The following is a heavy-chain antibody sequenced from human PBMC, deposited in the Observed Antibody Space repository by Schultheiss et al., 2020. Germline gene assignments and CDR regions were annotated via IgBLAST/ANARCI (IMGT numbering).Heavy chain of an antibody. CDR2: IYSGGTT. CDR3: ARGAVRFGLDV. J-gene: IGHJ6*04. D-gene: IGHD3-10*01. V-gene: IGHV3-53*01. Sequence: GGSLRLSCAASGFTVSSNYMSWVRQAPGKGLEWVSVIYSGGTTYYADTVKGRFTIPRDNSKNTLYLQMNSLRAEDTAVYYCARGAVRFGLDVWGKGTTVTVSS. CDR1: GFTVSSNY.